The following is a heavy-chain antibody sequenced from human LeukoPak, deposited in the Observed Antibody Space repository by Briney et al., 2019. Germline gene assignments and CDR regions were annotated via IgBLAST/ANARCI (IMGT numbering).Heavy chain of an antibody. D-gene: IGHD3-22*01. J-gene: IGHJ4*02. V-gene: IGHV3-23*01. CDR1: GFTFSSYA. CDR2: ISGSGGST. Sequence: GGSLRLPCAASGFTFSSYAMSWVRQAPGKGLEWVSAISGSGGSTYYADSVKGRFTISRDNSKNTLYLQMNSLRAEDTAVYYCAKPQPFYYYDSSGYFDYWGQGTLVTVSS. CDR3: AKPQPFYYYDSSGYFDY.